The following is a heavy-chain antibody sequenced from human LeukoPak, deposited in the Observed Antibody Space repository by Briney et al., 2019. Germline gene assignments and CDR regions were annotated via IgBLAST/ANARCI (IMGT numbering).Heavy chain of an antibody. J-gene: IGHJ4*02. CDR2: MKQDGSEK. CDR3: ARAEWTTYYYDSSGYMFDY. D-gene: IGHD3-22*01. Sequence: PGGSLRLSCAASGFTFSSYWMSWVRQAPGKGLEWVANMKQDGSEKYYVDSVKGRFTISRDNAKNSLYLQMNSLRAEDTAVYYCARAEWTTYYYDSSGYMFDYWGRGTLVTVSS. CDR1: GFTFSSYW. V-gene: IGHV3-7*01.